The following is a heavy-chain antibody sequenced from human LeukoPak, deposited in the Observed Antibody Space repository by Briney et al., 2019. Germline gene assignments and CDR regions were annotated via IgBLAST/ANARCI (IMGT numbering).Heavy chain of an antibody. V-gene: IGHV3-23*01. J-gene: IGHJ4*02. CDR2: ISGSGGST. CDR1: GFTFSSYA. CDR3: AKDPMVRGVFDY. D-gene: IGHD3-10*01. Sequence: GGSLRLSCAASGFTFSSYAMSWVRQAPGKGLEWVSAISGSGGSTYYADSVKGRFTISRDNSKNALYLQMNSLRAEDTAVYYCAKDPMVRGVFDYWGQGTLVTVSS.